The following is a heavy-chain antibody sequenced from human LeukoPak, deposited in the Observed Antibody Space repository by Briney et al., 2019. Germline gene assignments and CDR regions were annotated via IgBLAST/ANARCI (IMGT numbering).Heavy chain of an antibody. D-gene: IGHD1-26*01. CDR1: GFTFSGYS. V-gene: IGHV3-23*01. CDR3: AKGGKWDVTPFDY. Sequence: GGSLRLSCAASGFTFSGYSMNWVRQAPGKGLEWVSTISGGGGSTYYADSVKGRFTISRDNSKNTLYLQVNSLRAEDTAVYYCAKGGKWDVTPFDYWGQGTLVTVSS. J-gene: IGHJ4*02. CDR2: ISGGGGST.